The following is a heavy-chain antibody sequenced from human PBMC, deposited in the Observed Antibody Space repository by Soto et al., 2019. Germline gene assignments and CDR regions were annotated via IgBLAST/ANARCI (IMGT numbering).Heavy chain of an antibody. Sequence: VASVKVSCKASGGTFSSYATSWVRQAPGQGLEWMGGIIPIFGTANYAQKFQGRVTITADESTSTAYMELSSLRSEDTAVYYCARGHGSIAARPGYYGMDVWGQGTTVTVSS. D-gene: IGHD6-6*01. CDR3: ARGHGSIAARPGYYGMDV. CDR1: GGTFSSYA. V-gene: IGHV1-69*13. J-gene: IGHJ6*02. CDR2: IIPIFGTA.